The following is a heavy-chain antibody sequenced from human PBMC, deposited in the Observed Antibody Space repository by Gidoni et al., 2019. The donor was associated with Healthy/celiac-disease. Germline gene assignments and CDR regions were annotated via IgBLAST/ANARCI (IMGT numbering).Heavy chain of an antibody. CDR3: ARKTILGYCSSTSCYGGGYFDY. CDR2: IIPIFGTA. CDR1: GGTFSSYA. V-gene: IGHV1-69*01. J-gene: IGHJ4*02. D-gene: IGHD2-2*01. Sequence: QVQLVQSGAEVKKPGSSVKVSCKASGGTFSSYAISWGRQAPGQGLEWMGGIIPIFGTANYAPKFQGRVTITADESTSTAYMELSSLRSEDTAVYYCARKTILGYCSSTSCYGGGYFDYWGQGTLVTVSS.